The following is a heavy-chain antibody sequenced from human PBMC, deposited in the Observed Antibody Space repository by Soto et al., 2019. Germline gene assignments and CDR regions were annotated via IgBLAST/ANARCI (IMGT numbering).Heavy chain of an antibody. CDR3: ARDQVVATIALDY. V-gene: IGHV3-7*01. Sequence: EVQLVESGGGLVQPGGSLRLSCAASGLTFSSYWMSWVRQAPGKGLEWVANIKQDGSEKYYVDSVKGRFTISRDNAKNSLYLQMNSLRAEDTAVYYCARDQVVATIALDYWGQGTLVTVSS. D-gene: IGHD5-12*01. CDR2: IKQDGSEK. J-gene: IGHJ4*02. CDR1: GLTFSSYW.